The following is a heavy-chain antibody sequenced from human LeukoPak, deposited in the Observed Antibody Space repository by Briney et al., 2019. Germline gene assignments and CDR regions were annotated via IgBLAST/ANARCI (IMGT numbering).Heavy chain of an antibody. CDR1: GYTFNRYG. V-gene: IGHV1-69*05. Sequence: SVKVSCKASGYTFNRYGISWVRQAPGQGLEWMGGIIPIFGTANYAQKFQGRVTITTDESTSTAYMELSSLRSEDTAVYYCARAADIVVVPAAIPYYYYMDVWGKGTTVTVSS. CDR3: ARAADIVVVPAAIPYYYYMDV. CDR2: IIPIFGTA. J-gene: IGHJ6*03. D-gene: IGHD2-2*02.